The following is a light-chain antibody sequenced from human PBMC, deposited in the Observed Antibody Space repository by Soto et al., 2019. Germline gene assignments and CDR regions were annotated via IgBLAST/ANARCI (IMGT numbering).Light chain of an antibody. V-gene: IGKV3-20*01. J-gene: IGKJ1*01. CDR3: QQYGSPSRT. CDR2: GAS. Sequence: EIVLTQSPGTLSLSPGERATLSCRASQSVSSSYLAWYQQKPGQAPRLLIYGASRRATGIPDRFSSSGSGTDFTLTISRLEPEDFAVYYCQQYGSPSRTCGQGTKVEIK. CDR1: QSVSSSY.